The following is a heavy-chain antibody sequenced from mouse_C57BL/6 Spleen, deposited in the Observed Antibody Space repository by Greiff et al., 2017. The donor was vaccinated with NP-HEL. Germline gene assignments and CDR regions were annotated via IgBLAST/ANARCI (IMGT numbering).Heavy chain of an antibody. Sequence: VQLEQPGAELVRPGASVKLSCTASGFTFTSYCMHWVKQRPGQGLEWIGMIHPGNGSTKYTEKFKGKATLTVDTSSNTAYLQLSSLTSEDTAVYYCARGYVPYAMDYWGKGTSVTVAS. CDR3: ARGYVPYAMDY. V-gene: IGHV1-64*01. J-gene: IGHJ4*01. CDR2: IHPGNGST. CDR1: GFTFTSYC.